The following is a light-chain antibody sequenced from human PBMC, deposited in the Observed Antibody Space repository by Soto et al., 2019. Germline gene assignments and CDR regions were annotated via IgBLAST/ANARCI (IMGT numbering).Light chain of an antibody. CDR2: GAS. J-gene: IGKJ1*01. Sequence: AIRMTQSPSSLSASAGDRVAIACXASQDVGRYLAWYQQKPGQAPKLLIYGASTLQSGVPSRFSGGGSGTDFTLTISCLQSEDFATYYCQHYKNYPWTFGQGTKVEIK. CDR1: QDVGRY. CDR3: QHYKNYPWT. V-gene: IGKV1-8*01.